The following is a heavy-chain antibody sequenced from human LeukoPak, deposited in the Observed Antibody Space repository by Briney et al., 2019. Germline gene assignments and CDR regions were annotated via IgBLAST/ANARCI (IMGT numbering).Heavy chain of an antibody. D-gene: IGHD3-10*01. CDR3: ARVHIHSGSYYSPSNWFDP. Sequence: SETLSLTCSVSGGSISGYYWSWIRQPPGKGLEWIASVYYSGRTNYSPSLKSRVTISVDTSEKQFSLQLNSVTAADTAVYYCARVHIHSGSYYSPSNWFDPWGQGTLVTVSS. CDR1: GGSISGYY. V-gene: IGHV4-59*08. J-gene: IGHJ5*02. CDR2: VYYSGRT.